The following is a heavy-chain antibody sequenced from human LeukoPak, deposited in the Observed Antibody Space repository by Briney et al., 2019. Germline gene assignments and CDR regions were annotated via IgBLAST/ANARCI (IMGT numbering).Heavy chain of an antibody. CDR3: ARDTTVASGMQF. J-gene: IGHJ1*01. Sequence: PSETLSLTCTVSGGSISTYSWTWVRQSPRKGLEWIGSVVTTTTNYSPALRSRVAISVHTSKNQFSLRLESVTTADTAVYYCARDTTVASGMQFWGQGALVTVSS. V-gene: IGHV4-4*07. CDR2: VVTTTT. CDR1: GGSISTYS. D-gene: IGHD6-19*01.